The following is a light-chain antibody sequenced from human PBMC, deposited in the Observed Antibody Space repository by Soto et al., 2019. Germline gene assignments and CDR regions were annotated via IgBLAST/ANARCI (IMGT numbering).Light chain of an antibody. CDR3: QHYNTYSPGT. CDR2: HAS. Sequence: DIQMTQSPSTLSASIGDRVTISCRASQNIGRWLAWYQQKPGTAPNLLIYHASNLRGGVPSRFIGSGSGTEFTLTITSLQPDDFATYYCQHYNTYSPGTFGQVTKVDIK. V-gene: IGKV1-5*01. CDR1: QNIGRW. J-gene: IGKJ1*01.